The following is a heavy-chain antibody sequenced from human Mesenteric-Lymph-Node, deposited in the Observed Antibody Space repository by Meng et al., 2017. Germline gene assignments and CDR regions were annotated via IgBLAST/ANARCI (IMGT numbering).Heavy chain of an antibody. CDR1: GYSFTSYW. D-gene: IGHD3-10*01. CDR2: IYPGDSDT. J-gene: IGHJ4*02. V-gene: IGHV5-51*01. CDR3: ARVNILGEGTTYHYGSGSYDY. Sequence: GESLKISCKGSGYSFTSYWIGWVRQMPGKGLEWMGIIYPGDSDTRYSPSFQGQVTISADKSISTAYLQWSSLKASDTAMYYCARVNILGEGTTYHYGSGSYDYWGQGTLVTVSS.